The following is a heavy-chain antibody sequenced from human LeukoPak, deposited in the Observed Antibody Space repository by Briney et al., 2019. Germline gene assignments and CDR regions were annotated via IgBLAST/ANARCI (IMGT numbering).Heavy chain of an antibody. CDR1: GDRFSSCW. D-gene: IGHD6-19*01. Sequence: GESLKISCKASGDRFSSCWIGWVRQMPGKGLEWMGLIYPGDSDTRYSPSFQGHITISVDESITTAYLQWSSLKASDTAIYYCARRQQWLGDFDYWGQGTLVTVSS. CDR2: IYPGDSDT. V-gene: IGHV5-51*01. J-gene: IGHJ4*02. CDR3: ARRQQWLGDFDY.